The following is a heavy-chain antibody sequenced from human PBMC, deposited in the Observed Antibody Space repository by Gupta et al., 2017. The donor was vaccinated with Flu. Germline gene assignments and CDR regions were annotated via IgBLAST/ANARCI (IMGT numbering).Heavy chain of an antibody. CDR2: IYTSGST. V-gene: IGHV4-4*07. J-gene: IGHJ5*02. Sequence: QVQLQESGPGLVKPSETLSLPCTVSGGSISSSYWSWIRPPDGKGLEWIGRIYTSGSTNYNPSLKSRVTMSVDTSKNQFSLKLSSVTAADTAVYYCAREGSYCSSTSCYPNWFDPWGQGTLVTVSS. CDR3: AREGSYCSSTSCYPNWFDP. D-gene: IGHD2-2*01. CDR1: GGSISSSY.